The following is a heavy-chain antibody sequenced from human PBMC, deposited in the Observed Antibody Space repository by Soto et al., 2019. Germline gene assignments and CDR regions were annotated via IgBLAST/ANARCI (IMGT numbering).Heavy chain of an antibody. J-gene: IGHJ4*02. CDR3: AKDRGWYYDSSGYYPTGFDY. CDR2: ISGSGGST. V-gene: IGHV3-23*01. Sequence: EVQLLESGGGLVQPGGSLRLSCAASGFTFSSYAMSWVRQAPGKGLDWVSAISGSGGSTYYADSVKGRFTISRDNSKNTLYLQRNSLRAEDTAVYYCAKDRGWYYDSSGYYPTGFDYWGQGTLVTVSS. CDR1: GFTFSSYA. D-gene: IGHD3-22*01.